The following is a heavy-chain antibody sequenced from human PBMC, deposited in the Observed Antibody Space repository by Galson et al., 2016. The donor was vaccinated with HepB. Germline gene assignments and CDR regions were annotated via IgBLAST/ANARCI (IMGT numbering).Heavy chain of an antibody. J-gene: IGHJ3*02. V-gene: IGHV5-51*01. CDR1: GYIFTAFW. Sequence: QSGAEVKKPGESLKISCEGSGYIFTAFWIGWVRQMPGKGLEWVGIIYPADSDTRYNPSLQGQVTISADTSIRTAYLQWGSLKASDTAISYCALPKTTWRGGYCDSTVYDAFDIWGQGTMVTVSS. CDR3: ALPKTTWRGGYCDSTVYDAFDI. CDR2: IYPADSDT. D-gene: IGHD3-22*01.